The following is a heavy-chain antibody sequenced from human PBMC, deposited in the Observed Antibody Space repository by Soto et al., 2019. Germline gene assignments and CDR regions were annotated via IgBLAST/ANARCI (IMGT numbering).Heavy chain of an antibody. D-gene: IGHD6-13*01. CDR3: ARGLAADGA. V-gene: IGHV1-3*01. CDR1: GYTFTHYA. J-gene: IGHJ5*02. Sequence: QVQLVQSGAEVKKPGASVKVSCTASGYTFTHYAIHWVRHAPGQRLEWMGFINAGSGNTKYSQTCQGRLTFTKDTSASTAYMDLSSLRSEDTAIYHCARGLAADGAWGQGTLVTVSS. CDR2: INAGSGNT.